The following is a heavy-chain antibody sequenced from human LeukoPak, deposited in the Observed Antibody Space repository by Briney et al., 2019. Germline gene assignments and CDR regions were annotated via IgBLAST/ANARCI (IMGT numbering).Heavy chain of an antibody. CDR1: GFTFSSYG. J-gene: IGHJ4*02. V-gene: IGHV3-30*18. CDR3: AKDPEWLRSADRYYFDY. D-gene: IGHD5-12*01. CDR2: ISYDGSNK. Sequence: GGSLRLSCVASGFTFSSYGMHWVRQAPGKGLEWVAVISYDGSNKYYADSVKGRFTISRDNSKNTLYLQMNSLRAEDTAVYYCAKDPEWLRSADRYYFDYWGQGTLVTVSS.